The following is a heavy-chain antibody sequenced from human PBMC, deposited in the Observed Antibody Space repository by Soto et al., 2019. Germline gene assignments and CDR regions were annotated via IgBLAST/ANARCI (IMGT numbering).Heavy chain of an antibody. J-gene: IGHJ4*02. CDR1: GGSISSSSYY. CDR3: ARHSKWLGFDY. V-gene: IGHV4-39*01. CDR2: IYYSGST. Sequence: QLQLQESGPGLVKPSETLSLTCTVSGGSISSSSYYWGWIRQPPGKGLEWIGSIYYSGSTYYNPSLKSRVTISVDTSKNQVSLKLSSVTAADTAVYYCARHSKWLGFDYWGQGTLVTVSS. D-gene: IGHD6-19*01.